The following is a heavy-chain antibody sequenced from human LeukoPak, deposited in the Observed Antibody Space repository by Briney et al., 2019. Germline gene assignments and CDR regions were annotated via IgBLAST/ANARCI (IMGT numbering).Heavy chain of an antibody. Sequence: PGGSLRLSCAASGFTFSSYSMNWVRQAPGKGLEWVSYISSSSSTIYYADSVKGRFTISRDNAKNSLYLQMNSLRAEDTGVYFCARDARSHCGTDACYGPYFDYWGQGSLVTVSS. CDR3: ARDARSHCGTDACYGPYFDY. CDR2: ISSSSSTI. D-gene: IGHD2-2*01. CDR1: GFTFSSYS. J-gene: IGHJ4*02. V-gene: IGHV3-48*01.